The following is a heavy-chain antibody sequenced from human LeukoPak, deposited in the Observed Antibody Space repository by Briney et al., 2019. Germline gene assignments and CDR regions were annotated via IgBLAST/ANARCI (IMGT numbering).Heavy chain of an antibody. J-gene: IGHJ4*02. CDR2: ISGSGGST. D-gene: IGHD3-10*01. Sequence: GGSLRLSCAASGFTFSSYGMSWVRQAPGKGLEWVSAISGSGGSTYYADSVKGRFTISRDNSKNTLYLQMGSLRAEDMAVYYCARDSDGGGSGSWDYWGQGTLVTVSS. CDR1: GFTFSSYG. V-gene: IGHV3-23*01. CDR3: ARDSDGGGSGSWDY.